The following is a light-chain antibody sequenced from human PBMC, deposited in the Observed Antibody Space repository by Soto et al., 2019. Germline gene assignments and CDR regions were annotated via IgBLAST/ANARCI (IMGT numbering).Light chain of an antibody. V-gene: IGKV3-20*01. CDR2: AAS. CDR3: QQYNNWPLKLT. J-gene: IGKJ4*01. Sequence: EIVLTQSPGTLSLSPGERATLSCRTSESVTSTYLAWYQQKPGQPPRLLIYAASSRATGIPDRFSGSGSGTEFTLTISSLQSEDFAVYYCQQYNNWPLKLTFGGGTKVEIK. CDR1: ESVTSTY.